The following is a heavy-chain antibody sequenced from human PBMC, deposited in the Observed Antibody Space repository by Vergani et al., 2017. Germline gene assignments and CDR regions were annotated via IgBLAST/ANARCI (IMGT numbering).Heavy chain of an antibody. V-gene: IGHV4-59*11. CDR2: IHYSENT. CDR1: FDSIRNLY. J-gene: IGHJ3*02. Sequence: QVQLQESGPGLVKSSETLSLTCSVSFDSIRNLYCNWIRQPPGKGLEWIGSIHYSENTNYNPSLKTRVTISVDTSKNQFSLKLSSVTAADTAVYYCARDPKNIVVVPAAVVGAFDIWGQGTMVTVS. D-gene: IGHD2-2*01. CDR3: ARDPKNIVVVPAAVVGAFDI.